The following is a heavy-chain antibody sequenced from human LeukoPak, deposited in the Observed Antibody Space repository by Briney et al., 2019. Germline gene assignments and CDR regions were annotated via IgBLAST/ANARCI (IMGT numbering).Heavy chain of an antibody. D-gene: IGHD2-15*01. J-gene: IGHJ4*02. CDR2: ISGSAGDT. V-gene: IGHV3-23*01. Sequence: SGGSLRLSCAASGFTFYNYAMSWVRQAPGKGLEWVSTISGSAGDTYYADSVKGRFSISRDNSKITLYLQMNSLRVEDTAVYYCAKDYGDIPFDYRGQGTLVTVSS. CDR3: AKDYGDIPFDY. CDR1: GFTFYNYA.